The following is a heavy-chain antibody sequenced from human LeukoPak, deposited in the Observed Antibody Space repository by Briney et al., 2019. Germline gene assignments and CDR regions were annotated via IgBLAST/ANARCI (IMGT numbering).Heavy chain of an antibody. CDR1: GFSFSSYA. CDR3: ARDWQGSPGYYFHY. V-gene: IGHV3-30*04. Sequence: GGSLRLSCAASGFSFSSYAMHWVRQASGKGLEWVAVISYDETNKYYGDSVKGRFTISRDNSKNTLYLQMNSLRAEDTAVYYCARDWQGSPGYYFHYWGQGTLVTVSS. D-gene: IGHD2-2*01. J-gene: IGHJ4*02. CDR2: ISYDETNK.